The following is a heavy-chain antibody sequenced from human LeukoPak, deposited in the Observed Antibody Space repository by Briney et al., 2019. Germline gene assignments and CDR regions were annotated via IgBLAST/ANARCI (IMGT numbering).Heavy chain of an antibody. J-gene: IGHJ4*02. V-gene: IGHV3-73*01. Sequence: TGGSLRLSCAASGFTFSGSAMHWVRQASGKGLEWVGRIRSKTNSYATAYAASVKGRFTTSRDDSKNTAYLQMDSLKTEDTAVYYCIRYDFWSGYPAFGYWGQGTLVTVSS. CDR3: IRYDFWSGYPAFGY. D-gene: IGHD3-3*01. CDR2: IRSKTNSYAT. CDR1: GFTFSGSA.